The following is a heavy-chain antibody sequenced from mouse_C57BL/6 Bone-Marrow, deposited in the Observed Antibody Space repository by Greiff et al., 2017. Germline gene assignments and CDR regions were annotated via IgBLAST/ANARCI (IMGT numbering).Heavy chain of an antibody. CDR2: ISSGSSTI. J-gene: IGHJ4*01. Sequence: EVKLVESGGGLVKPGGSLKLSCAASGFTFSDYGMHWVRQAPEKGLEWVAYISSGSSTIYYADTVKGRFPISRDNAKNTLFLQMTSLRSEDTAMYYCARGSNFDAMDYWGQGTSVTVSS. D-gene: IGHD4-1*01. V-gene: IGHV5-17*01. CDR3: ARGSNFDAMDY. CDR1: GFTFSDYG.